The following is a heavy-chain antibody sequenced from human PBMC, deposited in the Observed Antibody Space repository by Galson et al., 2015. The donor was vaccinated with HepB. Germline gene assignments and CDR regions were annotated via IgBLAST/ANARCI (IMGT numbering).Heavy chain of an antibody. CDR3: ARDYWGGAFDI. CDR2: IIPILGIA. D-gene: IGHD7-27*01. Sequence: SVKVSCKASGGTFSSYAISWVRQAPGQGLEWMGRIIPILGIANYAQKFQGRVTITADKSTSTAYMELSSLRSEDTAVYYCARDYWGGAFDIWGQGTMVTVSS. CDR1: GGTFSSYA. V-gene: IGHV1-69*04. J-gene: IGHJ3*02.